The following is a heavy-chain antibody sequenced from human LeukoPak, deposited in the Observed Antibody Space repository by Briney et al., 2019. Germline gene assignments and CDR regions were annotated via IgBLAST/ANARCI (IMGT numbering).Heavy chain of an antibody. CDR1: GFTFGSYG. D-gene: IGHD6-13*01. J-gene: IGHJ1*01. CDR3: AKPTAAGAVLLNFQH. V-gene: IGHV3-33*06. CDR2: IWYDGSNK. Sequence: GGSLRLSCAASGFTFGSYGMHWVRQAPGKGLEWVAVIWYDGSNKYYADSVKGRFSISRDNSKNMLYLQMNSLRAEDTAVHYCAKPTAAGAVLLNFQHWGQGTLVTVSS.